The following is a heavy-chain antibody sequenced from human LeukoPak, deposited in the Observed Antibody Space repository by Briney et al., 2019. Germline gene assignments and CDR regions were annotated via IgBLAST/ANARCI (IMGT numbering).Heavy chain of an antibody. J-gene: IGHJ5*02. D-gene: IGHD1-26*01. CDR2: IYYSGST. V-gene: IGHV4-59*01. Sequence: SETLSLTCTVSGGSISSYYWSWIRQPPGKGLEWIGYIYYSGSTNYNSSFKSRVTISIDTSKNQFSLRLSSVTAADTAVYYCARDVGATWFDPWGQGTLVTVSS. CDR1: GGSISSYY. CDR3: ARDVGATWFDP.